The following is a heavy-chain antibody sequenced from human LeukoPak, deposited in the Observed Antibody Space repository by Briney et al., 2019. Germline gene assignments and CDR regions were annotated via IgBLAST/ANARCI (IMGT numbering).Heavy chain of an antibody. CDR1: GGSISSGIYY. CDR3: ARHVRQQLPPKAFDY. CDR2: TYYSGNT. J-gene: IGHJ4*02. D-gene: IGHD6-13*01. Sequence: PSETLSLTCTVSGGSISSGIYYWGWIRQPPGKGLEWIGSTYYSGNTYYNPSLKSRVTISVDTSKNQLSLKLSSVTAADTAVYYCARHVRQQLPPKAFDYWGQGTLVTVSS. V-gene: IGHV4-39*01.